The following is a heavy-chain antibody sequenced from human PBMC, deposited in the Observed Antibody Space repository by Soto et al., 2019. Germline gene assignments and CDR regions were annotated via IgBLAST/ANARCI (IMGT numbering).Heavy chain of an antibody. J-gene: IGHJ6*02. V-gene: IGHV1-69*06. D-gene: IGHD3-3*01. CDR1: GGTFSSYA. CDR3: ARKGRTHYDFWSGGPRDYYGMDV. Sequence: ASVKVSCKASGGTFSSYAISWVRQAPGQGLEWMGGIIPIFGTANYAQKFQGRVTITADKSTSTAYMEPSSLRSEDTAVYYCARKGRTHYDFWSGGPRDYYGMDVWGQGTTVTVSS. CDR2: IIPIFGTA.